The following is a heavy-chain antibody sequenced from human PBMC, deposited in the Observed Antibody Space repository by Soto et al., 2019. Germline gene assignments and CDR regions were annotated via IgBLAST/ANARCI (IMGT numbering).Heavy chain of an antibody. Sequence: EVQLVESGGGLVQPGGSLSLSCAASGFTFSSYWMHWVRQAPGKGLVWVSCINSDGSTTNHADSVKGRFTNSRDNAKKTLYLQMNNLRAEDTAVYYCARGTPTMFDSWGQGTLVTVSS. CDR3: ARGTPTMFDS. J-gene: IGHJ4*02. V-gene: IGHV3-74*01. D-gene: IGHD2-2*01. CDR2: INSDGSTT. CDR1: GFTFSSYW.